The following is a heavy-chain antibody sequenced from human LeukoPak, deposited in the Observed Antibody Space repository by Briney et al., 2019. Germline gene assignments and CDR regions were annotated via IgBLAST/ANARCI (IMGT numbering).Heavy chain of an antibody. V-gene: IGHV3-30*18. J-gene: IGHJ4*02. Sequence: GRSLRLSCAASVFTFSNYGMHWVRQAPGKGLEWVAVISFDGTNKYYVDSVKGRFTISRDNSNNTLYLQMNSLWAEDTAVYYCVKDRSSTWSFDYWGQGTLVIVSS. CDR2: ISFDGTNK. CDR1: VFTFSNYG. CDR3: VKDRSSTWSFDY. D-gene: IGHD6-13*01.